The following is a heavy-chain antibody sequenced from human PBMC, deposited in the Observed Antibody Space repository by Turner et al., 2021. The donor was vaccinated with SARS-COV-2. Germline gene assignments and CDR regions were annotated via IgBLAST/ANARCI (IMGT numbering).Heavy chain of an antibody. CDR1: GSTFSSYS. V-gene: IGHV3-7*01. D-gene: IGHD3-22*01. CDR2: IKQDGSEK. CDR3: ARGGLYYYDSSAYWNDAFDI. Sequence: VQLVEFGGGLVQPGGSLRLSCTASGSTFSSYSMSWVRQAPGKGLEWVANIKQDGSEKYYVDSVKGRVTISRDNAKNSLYLQMNRLRAEDTAVYYCARGGLYYYDSSAYWNDAFDIWGQGTMVTVSS. J-gene: IGHJ3*02.